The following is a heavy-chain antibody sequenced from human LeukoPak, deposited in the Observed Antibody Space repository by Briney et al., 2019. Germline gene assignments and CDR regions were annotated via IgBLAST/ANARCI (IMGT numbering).Heavy chain of an antibody. CDR1: GGSVSSGSYF. V-gene: IGHV4-61*01. CDR2: IYDSGRT. CDR3: ARDRLGGYSYVY. D-gene: IGHD5-12*01. Sequence: PSETLSLTCTVSGGSVSSGSYFWTWIRQSPGKRLEYDGYIYDSGRTNYNPSLKSRVTISKDTSKNQFSLKLSSVTAADTAVYYCARDRLGGYSYVYWGQGSLVTVSS. J-gene: IGHJ4*02.